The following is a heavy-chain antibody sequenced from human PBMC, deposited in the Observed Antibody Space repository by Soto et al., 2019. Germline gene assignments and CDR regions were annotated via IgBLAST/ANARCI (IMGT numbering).Heavy chain of an antibody. CDR1: GGSMRGSTSNFY. Sequence: PSETLSLTCSVSGGSMRGSTSNFYWSWIRQSPGKGLEWIGSIYYSGSINYNPSLKSRVTTSEDTSKNQFSLKMSSVTAADTAVYYCAREIAVAGTHYFDYWGQGTLVTVSS. CDR2: IYYSGSI. V-gene: IGHV4-61*01. D-gene: IGHD6-19*01. J-gene: IGHJ4*02. CDR3: AREIAVAGTHYFDY.